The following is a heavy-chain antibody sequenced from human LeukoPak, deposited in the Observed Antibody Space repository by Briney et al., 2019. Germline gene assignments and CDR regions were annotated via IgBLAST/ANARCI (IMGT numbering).Heavy chain of an antibody. CDR2: IDPGDSDT. CDR3: ARGASAIGNYNILTGYYNDYFDY. V-gene: IGHV5-10-1*04. Sequence: GESLKISCKGSGYSFTRYWISWVRQMPGKGLEWMGRIDPGDSDTKYSPSFQGQITISVDKSISTAYLHWSSLKASDTAMYYCARGASAIGNYNILTGYYNDYFDYWGQGTLVTVSS. CDR1: GYSFTRYW. D-gene: IGHD3-9*01. J-gene: IGHJ4*02.